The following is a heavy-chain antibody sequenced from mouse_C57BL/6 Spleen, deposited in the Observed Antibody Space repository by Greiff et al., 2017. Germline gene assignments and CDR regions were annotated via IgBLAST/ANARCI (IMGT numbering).Heavy chain of an antibody. D-gene: IGHD3-2*02. CDR2: IDPENGDT. CDR1: GFNIKDDY. Sequence: VQLQQSGAELVRPGASVKLSCTASGFNIKDDYMHWVKQRPEQGLEWIGWIDPENGDTEYASKFQGKATITADTSSNTAYLQLSSLTSEDTAVXYCTLLRSLFAYWGQGTLVTVSA. V-gene: IGHV14-4*01. J-gene: IGHJ3*01. CDR3: TLLRSLFAY.